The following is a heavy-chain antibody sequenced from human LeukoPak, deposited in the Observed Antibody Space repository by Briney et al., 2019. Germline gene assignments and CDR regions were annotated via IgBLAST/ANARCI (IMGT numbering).Heavy chain of an antibody. J-gene: IGHJ4*02. Sequence: ASVKVSCKASGYTFTSYDINWVRQATGQGLEWMGWMNPNSGNTGYAQKFQGRVTMTRNTSISTAYMELSSLRSEDTAVYYCARGLVRYGSMIVVAIRGYYFDYWGQGTLVTVSS. V-gene: IGHV1-8*01. CDR3: ARGLVRYGSMIVVAIRGYYFDY. D-gene: IGHD3-22*01. CDR1: GYTFTSYD. CDR2: MNPNSGNT.